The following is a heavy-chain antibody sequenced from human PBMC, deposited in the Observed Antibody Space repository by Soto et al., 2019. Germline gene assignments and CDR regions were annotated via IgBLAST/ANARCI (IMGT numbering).Heavy chain of an antibody. D-gene: IGHD6-13*01. V-gene: IGHV1-18*01. CDR2: ISTNNGNT. CDR3: AIHTSSWPVDY. Sequence: QVQLVQSGAEVKKPGASVKVSCKASGYTFTSYGISWVRQAPGQVPEWMGWISTNNGNTNYAQKLRGRVTMTTDTSTSTAYMELRSLRSDDTAVDYCAIHTSSWPVDYWGQGTLVTVSS. CDR1: GYTFTSYG. J-gene: IGHJ4*02.